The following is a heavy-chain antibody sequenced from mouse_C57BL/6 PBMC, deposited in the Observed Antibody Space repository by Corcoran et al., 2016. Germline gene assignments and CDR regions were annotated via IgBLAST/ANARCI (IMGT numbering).Heavy chain of an antibody. V-gene: IGHV1-26*01. CDR1: GYTFTDYY. CDR2: INPNNGGT. CDR3: ARIGTGDNVDY. Sequence: EVQLQQSGPELLKPGASVKLSCKASGYTFTDYYMNWVKQSHGKSLEWIGDINPNNGGTSYNQKFKGKATLTVDKSSSTAYMELRSLTSEDSAVYYCARIGTGDNVDYWGKGTTPTV. D-gene: IGHD3-3*01. J-gene: IGHJ2*01.